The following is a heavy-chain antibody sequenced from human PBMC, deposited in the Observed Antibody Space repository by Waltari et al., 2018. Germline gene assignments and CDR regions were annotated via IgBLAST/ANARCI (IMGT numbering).Heavy chain of an antibody. D-gene: IGHD2-8*02. V-gene: IGHV3-30*03. CDR3: ASCTGGNCYYYGFDV. J-gene: IGHJ6*02. CDR1: GFTFSSSG. CDR2: ISSDGSRK. Sequence: QVQLVESGGGVVQPGRSLRLSCAASGFTFSSSGMHWVRQTPGRGREGVEVISSDGSRKSYADSVKGRFSISRDNSKNSLSLEMNSLRPEDTAVYYCASCTGGNCYYYGFDVWGQGTTVTVS.